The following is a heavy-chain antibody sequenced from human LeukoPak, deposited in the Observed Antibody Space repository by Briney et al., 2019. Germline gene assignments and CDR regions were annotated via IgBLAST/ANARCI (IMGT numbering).Heavy chain of an antibody. Sequence: PGGSLRLSCAASGFTFNSCEMNWVRQAPGKGLEWVSYISSSGSTIYYADSVKGRFTISRDNAKNSLYLQMNSLRAEDTAVYYCAELGITMIGGVWGKGTTVTISS. V-gene: IGHV3-48*03. CDR3: AELGITMIGGV. J-gene: IGHJ6*04. CDR2: ISSSGSTI. D-gene: IGHD3-10*02. CDR1: GFTFNSCE.